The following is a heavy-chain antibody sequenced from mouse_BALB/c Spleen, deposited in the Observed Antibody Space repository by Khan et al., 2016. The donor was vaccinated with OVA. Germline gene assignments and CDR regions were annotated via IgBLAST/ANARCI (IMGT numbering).Heavy chain of an antibody. Sequence: EVQLVESGPGLVKPSQSLSLTCTVTGYSITSGYAWNWIRQFPENKLEWMGYISYSGVTSYTPSLKSRISITRDTSKNQFFLQLNSVTTEDTATYYCARWNYYGYYFDYWGQGTTLTVSS. CDR1: GYSITSGYA. D-gene: IGHD1-1*01. CDR3: ARWNYYGYYFDY. J-gene: IGHJ2*01. CDR2: ISYSGVT. V-gene: IGHV3-2*02.